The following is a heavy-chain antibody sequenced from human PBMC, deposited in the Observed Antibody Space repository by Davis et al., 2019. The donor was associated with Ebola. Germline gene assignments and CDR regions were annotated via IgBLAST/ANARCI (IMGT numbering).Heavy chain of an antibody. CDR2: ISSSSSYI. Sequence: GESLKISCAASGFTFSSYSMNWVRQAPGKGLEWVSSISSSSSYIYYADSVKGRFTISRDNAKNSLYLQMNSLRAEDTALYYCARESRLSYYYDSSGYYYRYWGQGTLVTVSS. J-gene: IGHJ4*02. V-gene: IGHV3-21*01. CDR1: GFTFSSYS. CDR3: ARESRLSYYYDSSGYYYRY. D-gene: IGHD3-22*01.